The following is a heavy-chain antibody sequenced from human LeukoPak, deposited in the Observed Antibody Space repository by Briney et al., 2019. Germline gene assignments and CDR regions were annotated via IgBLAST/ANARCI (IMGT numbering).Heavy chain of an antibody. CDR1: GFTFNSYS. Sequence: GGSLRLSCAASGFTFNSYSMNWVRQAPGKGLEWVSVIYSGGSTYYADSVKGRFTISRDNSKNTLYLQMNSLRAEDTAVYYCARDRDYDGEGRPKYFQHWGQGTLVTVSS. V-gene: IGHV3-66*01. J-gene: IGHJ1*01. CDR2: IYSGGST. D-gene: IGHD3-10*01. CDR3: ARDRDYDGEGRPKYFQH.